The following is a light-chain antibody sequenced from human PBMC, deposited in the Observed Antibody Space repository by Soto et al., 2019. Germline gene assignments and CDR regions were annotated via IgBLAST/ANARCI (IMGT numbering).Light chain of an antibody. Sequence: EIVVTHSPATLSVSPGERATLSCRASHTVSSSFAWYQQIPGQAPRLLIYGASIRAAGIPARFSGSGSGTEFTLTISSLQSEDFAVYYCQQYHDWPTFGQGTKVDIK. CDR2: GAS. CDR1: HTVSSS. V-gene: IGKV3-15*01. CDR3: QQYHDWPT. J-gene: IGKJ1*01.